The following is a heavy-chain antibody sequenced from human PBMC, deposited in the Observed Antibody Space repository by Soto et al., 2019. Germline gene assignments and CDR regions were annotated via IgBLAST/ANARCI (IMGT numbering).Heavy chain of an antibody. V-gene: IGHV3-7*05. D-gene: IGHD1-26*01. CDR2: IKQDGSER. CDR3: ARDVAGANDY. CDR1: GFTFSSYW. J-gene: IGHJ4*02. Sequence: EVQLVESGGGLVQPGGSLRLSCAASGFTFSSYWMTWVRQAAGKGLEWVANIKQDGSERYYVGSVKGRFTISRDNSRNSLDLQMNSLRAEDTAIYYCARDVAGANDYWGLGTLVTVSS.